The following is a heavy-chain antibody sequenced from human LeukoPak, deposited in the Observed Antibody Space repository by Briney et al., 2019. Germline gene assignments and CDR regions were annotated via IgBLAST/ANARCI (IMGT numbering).Heavy chain of an antibody. V-gene: IGHV4-39*01. Sequence: SETLSLTCTVSGGSISSSSYYWGWIRQPPGKGLEWIGSIYYSGSTYYNPSLKSRVTISVDTSKNQFSLKLSSVTAADTAVYYCARGCGMDFWSGYFGEYNFDDWGQGTLVTVSS. J-gene: IGHJ4*02. D-gene: IGHD3-3*01. CDR2: IYYSGST. CDR3: ARGCGMDFWSGYFGEYNFDD. CDR1: GGSISSSSYY.